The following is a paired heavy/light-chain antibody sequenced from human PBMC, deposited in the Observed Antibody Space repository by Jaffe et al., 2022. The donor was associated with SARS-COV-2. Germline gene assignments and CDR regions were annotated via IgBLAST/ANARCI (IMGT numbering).Heavy chain of an antibody. CDR1: GFTFSTYS. J-gene: IGHJ4*02. Sequence: QVQLVESGGGVVQPGRSLRLSCAASGFTFSTYSMHWVRQAPGEGLEWVAAISYDGVNKFYADSVKGRFTFSRDNSRSTLYLQMNSLRAEDTAVYYCAREGCSGGRCFFDYWGQGTLVTVSA. D-gene: IGHD2-15*01. CDR2: ISYDGVNK. CDR3: AREGCSGGRCFFDY. V-gene: IGHV3-30-3*01.
Light chain of an antibody. CDR2: ANN. Sequence: QSVLTQPPSVSGAPGQRVTISCTGSSSNIGAGYDVHWYQHLPGTAPKLLIYANNNRPSGVPDRFSGSKSGTSASLAITGLQTEDEADYHCQSYDSSLSGYVFGAGTKVSVL. J-gene: IGLJ1*01. CDR3: QSYDSSLSGYV. CDR1: SSNIGAGYD. V-gene: IGLV1-40*01.